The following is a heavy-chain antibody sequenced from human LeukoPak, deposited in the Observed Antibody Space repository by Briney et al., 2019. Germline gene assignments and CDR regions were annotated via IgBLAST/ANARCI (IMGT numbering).Heavy chain of an antibody. J-gene: IGHJ3*02. CDR3: ARDVLGLQWDLNHDAFDI. Sequence: SVKVSCKASGGTFSSYAISWVRQVPGQGLEWMGRIIPIFGTANYAQKFQGRVTITTDESTSTAYMELSSLRSEDTAVYYCARDVLGLQWDLNHDAFDIWGQGTMVTVSS. D-gene: IGHD1-26*01. CDR2: IIPIFGTA. CDR1: GGTFSSYA. V-gene: IGHV1-69*05.